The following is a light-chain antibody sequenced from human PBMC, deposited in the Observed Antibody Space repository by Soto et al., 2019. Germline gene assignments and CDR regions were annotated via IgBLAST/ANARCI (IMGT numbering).Light chain of an antibody. CDR1: QSVSSSY. Sequence: LTHSPATLSLSPGERATLSCRASQSVSSSYLAWYQQKPGQAARLLIYGASSRVTSIADRFSGSGSGTDFTLTISRLEPEDFAVYYCQQYGSSPLITFGQGTRLEIK. J-gene: IGKJ5*01. V-gene: IGKV3-20*01. CDR2: GAS. CDR3: QQYGSSPLIT.